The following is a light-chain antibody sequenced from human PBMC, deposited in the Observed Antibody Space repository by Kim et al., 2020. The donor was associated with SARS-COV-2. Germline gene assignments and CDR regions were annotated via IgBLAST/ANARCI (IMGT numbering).Light chain of an antibody. CDR2: KIS. J-gene: IGKJ2*01. Sequence: EIVMTQTPLSVRVTLGQPDSISCRSSQSLVHSDGNTYLSWLQQKPGHPPRLLIYKISNRLSGVPDRFSCSGTGTDFTLKISRVEAEDVFIYYCTQATQFPYTFGHGTKLEI. CDR3: TQATQFPYT. CDR1: QSLVHSDGNTY. V-gene: IGKV2-24*01.